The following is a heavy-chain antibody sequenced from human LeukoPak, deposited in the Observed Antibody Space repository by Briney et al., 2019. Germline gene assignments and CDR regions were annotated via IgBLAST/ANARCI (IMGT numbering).Heavy chain of an antibody. CDR1: GYTFISYA. D-gene: IGHD3/OR15-3a*01. J-gene: IGHJ3*01. V-gene: IGHV1-18*01. CDR3: ARDSGLGLFGV. CDR2: ISTFKGDT. Sequence: ASVKVSCKASGYTFISYAISWVRQAPGQGLEWMGWISTFKGDTKYAQKFQDRVSMTTDTSTSTAHLELRSLRSEDTAIYYRARDSGLGLFGVWGQGTVVTVSS.